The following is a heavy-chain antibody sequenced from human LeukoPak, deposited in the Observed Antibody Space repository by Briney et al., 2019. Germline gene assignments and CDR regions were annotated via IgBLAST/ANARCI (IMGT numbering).Heavy chain of an antibody. Sequence: PGRSLRLSCAASGFTFSSYAMHWVRQAPGKGLEWVAVISYYGSNKYYADSVKGRFTISRDNSKNTLYLQMNSLRAEDTAVYYCARSRHIVVVPAATDYWGQGTLVTVSS. J-gene: IGHJ4*02. D-gene: IGHD2-2*01. CDR1: GFTFSSYA. CDR3: ARSRHIVVVPAATDY. V-gene: IGHV3-30-3*01. CDR2: ISYYGSNK.